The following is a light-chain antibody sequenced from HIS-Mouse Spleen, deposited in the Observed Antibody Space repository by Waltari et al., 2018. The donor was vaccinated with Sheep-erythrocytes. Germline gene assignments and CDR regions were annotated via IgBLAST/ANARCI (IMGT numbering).Light chain of an antibody. J-gene: IGLJ1*01. CDR1: SSDVGGSNY. CDR3: CSYAGSYNHV. Sequence: QSALTQPRSVSGSPGQSVTISSTGTSSDVGGSNYVSWYQQHPGKAPKLMIYDVSKRRSGVPDRFSGSKSGNTASLTISGLQAEDEADYYCCSYAGSYNHVFATGTKVTVL. V-gene: IGLV2-11*01. CDR2: DVS.